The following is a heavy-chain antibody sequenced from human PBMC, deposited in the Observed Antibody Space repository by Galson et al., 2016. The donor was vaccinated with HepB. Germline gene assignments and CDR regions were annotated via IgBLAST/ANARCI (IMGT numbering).Heavy chain of an antibody. CDR3: AKSFTGTTVFGVVPRGGGSDI. Sequence: SLRLSCAASGFTVTTYALSWVGQAPLEALDKVSTTSGTGRNTYYPDSVTGRFNISRDNSKNILYLQMNSLRAEDTAVYYCAKSFTGTTVFGVVPRGGGSDIWGQGTMVSVSA. D-gene: IGHD3-3*01. J-gene: IGHJ3*02. V-gene: IGHV3-23*01. CDR2: TSGTGRNT. CDR1: GFTVTTYA.